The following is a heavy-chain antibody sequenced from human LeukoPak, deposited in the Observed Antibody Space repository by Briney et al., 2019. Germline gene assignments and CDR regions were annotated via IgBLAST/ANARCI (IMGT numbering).Heavy chain of an antibody. V-gene: IGHV4-59*01. CDR2: IYYSGST. CDR3: ARVIGGFSGPTGFDP. CDR1: GGSISSYY. Sequence: SETLSLTCTVSGGSISSYYWTWIRQPPGKGLEWIGCIYYSGSTNYNPSLKSRVTISVDTSKNQFSLKLSSVTAADTAVYYCARVIGGFSGPTGFDPWGQGTLVTASS. J-gene: IGHJ5*02. D-gene: IGHD2-15*01.